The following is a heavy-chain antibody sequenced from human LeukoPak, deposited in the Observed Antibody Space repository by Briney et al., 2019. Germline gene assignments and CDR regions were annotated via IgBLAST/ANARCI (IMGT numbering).Heavy chain of an antibody. V-gene: IGHV4-34*01. CDR2: INHSGST. Sequence: SETLSLTCAVYGGSFSPYYWSWIHQPPGKGLEWIGEINHSGSTNHNPSLKSRVTISVDTSKNQFSLRLSSVTAADTAVYYCARGGFYCGGDCYVDYWGQGTLVTVSS. D-gene: IGHD2-21*02. CDR3: ARGGFYCGGDCYVDY. CDR1: GGSFSPYY. J-gene: IGHJ4*02.